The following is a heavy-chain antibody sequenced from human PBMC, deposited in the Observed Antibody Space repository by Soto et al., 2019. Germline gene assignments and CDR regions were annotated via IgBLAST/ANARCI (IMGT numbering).Heavy chain of an antibody. CDR2: VYYSGGT. J-gene: IGHJ5*02. CDR3: ARDRSVAVAGTNWFDP. D-gene: IGHD6-19*01. CDR1: GGSIDNSHSF. Sequence: PSETLSLTCDVSGGSIDNSHSFWGWVRQPPGRGLEFLGSVYYSGGTYYNPSLKSRVTISVDTSKNQFSLKLSSVTAADTAVYYCARDRSVAVAGTNWFDPWGQGTLVTVSS. V-gene: IGHV4-39*07.